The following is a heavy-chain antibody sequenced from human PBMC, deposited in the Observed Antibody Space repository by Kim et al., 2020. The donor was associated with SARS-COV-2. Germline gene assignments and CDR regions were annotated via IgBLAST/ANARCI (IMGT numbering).Heavy chain of an antibody. V-gene: IGHV6-1*01. CDR3: ARLSWEKRHFDY. J-gene: IGHJ4*02. D-gene: IGHD1-26*01. Sequence: DYAVPGKSRLTINPDTSKNQFSLPLNSVTPEDTAVYYCARLSWEKRHFDYWGQGALVTVSS.